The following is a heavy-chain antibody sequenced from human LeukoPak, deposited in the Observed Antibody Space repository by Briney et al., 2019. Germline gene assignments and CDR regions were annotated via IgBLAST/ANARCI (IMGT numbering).Heavy chain of an antibody. V-gene: IGHV4-59*01. Sequence: PSETLSLTCAVYGGSFSGYYWSWIRQPPGKGLEWIGYIYYSGSTNYNPSLKSRVTISVDTSKNQFSLKLSSVTAADTAVYYCARAGGYSYGFDYWGQGTLVTVSS. CDR3: ARAGGYSYGFDY. CDR2: IYYSGST. D-gene: IGHD5-18*01. J-gene: IGHJ4*02. CDR1: GGSFSGYY.